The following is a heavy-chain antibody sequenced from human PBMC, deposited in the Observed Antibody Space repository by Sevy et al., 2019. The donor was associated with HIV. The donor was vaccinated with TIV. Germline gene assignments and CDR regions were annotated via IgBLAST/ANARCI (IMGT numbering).Heavy chain of an antibody. J-gene: IGHJ4*02. Sequence: ASVKVSCKASGYTFTGYYVHWLRRAPGQGLEWMGWINPKTGGTYFAKKFQDRVTMTTGTSITTAYMELSGLRFDDTAVYYCARMGDYFDTSGYYPLKYWGQGTLVTVSS. V-gene: IGHV1-2*02. CDR1: GYTFTGYY. D-gene: IGHD3-22*01. CDR3: ARMGDYFDTSGYYPLKY. CDR2: INPKTGGT.